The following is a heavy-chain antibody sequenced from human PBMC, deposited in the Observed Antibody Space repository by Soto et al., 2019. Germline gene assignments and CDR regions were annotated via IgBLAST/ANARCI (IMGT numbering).Heavy chain of an antibody. J-gene: IGHJ5*02. Sequence: EVQLVESGGGLVQPGRSLRLSCAASGFTFDDYAMHWVRQAPGKGLEWVSGISWNSGSIGYADSVKCRFTISRDNAKNSLYLQMNSLRAEDTALYYCAKGRWFGELSVEFDPGGQGTRVTVSS. CDR2: ISWNSGSI. D-gene: IGHD3-10*01. CDR3: AKGRWFGELSVEFDP. CDR1: GFTFDDYA. V-gene: IGHV3-9*01.